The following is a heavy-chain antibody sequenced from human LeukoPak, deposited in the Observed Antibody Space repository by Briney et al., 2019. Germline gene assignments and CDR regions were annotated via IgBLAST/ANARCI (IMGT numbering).Heavy chain of an antibody. CDR1: GGSISSSSYY. Sequence: SETLSLTCTVSGGSISSSSYYWGWIRQPPGKGLEWIGSIYYSGSTYHNPSLKSRVTISVDTSKNQFSLKLSSVTAADTAVYYCATSFYNWNDEIHFDYWGQGTLVTVSS. V-gene: IGHV4-39*01. CDR2: IYYSGST. CDR3: ATSFYNWNDEIHFDY. D-gene: IGHD1-20*01. J-gene: IGHJ4*02.